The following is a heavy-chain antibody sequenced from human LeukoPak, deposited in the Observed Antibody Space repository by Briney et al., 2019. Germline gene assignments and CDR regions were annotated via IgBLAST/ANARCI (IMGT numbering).Heavy chain of an antibody. CDR1: GFTFDDFA. Sequence: GGPLRLSCAASGFTFDDFAMHWVRQAPGKGLEWVSLISGDGRDTYYADSVKGRFTISRDNSKNSLYLQMNSLTTEDTALYYCAKYGNYDYYFYFYYMDVWGNGTTVTVSS. CDR2: ISGDGRDT. J-gene: IGHJ6*03. D-gene: IGHD4-11*01. CDR3: AKYGNYDYYFYFYYMDV. V-gene: IGHV3-43*02.